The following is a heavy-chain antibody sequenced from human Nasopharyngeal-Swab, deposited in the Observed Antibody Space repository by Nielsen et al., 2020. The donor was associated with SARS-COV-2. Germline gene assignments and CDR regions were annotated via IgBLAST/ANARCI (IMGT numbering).Heavy chain of an antibody. J-gene: IGHJ5*02. Sequence: SETLSLTCTVSGDSISSSSYYWGWIRQPPGKGLEWIGSMYYSGSTYYNAPLKSRVTISVDTSKNQFSLKLSSVTAADTAVYYCARQGGGSYYDNWFDPWGQGTLVTVSS. CDR1: GDSISSSSYY. V-gene: IGHV4-39*01. D-gene: IGHD1-26*01. CDR2: MYYSGST. CDR3: ARQGGGSYYDNWFDP.